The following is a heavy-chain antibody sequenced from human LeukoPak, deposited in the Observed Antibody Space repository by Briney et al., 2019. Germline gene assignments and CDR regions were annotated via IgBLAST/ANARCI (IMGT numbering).Heavy chain of an antibody. CDR1: GGSISSSNW. J-gene: IGHJ4*02. D-gene: IGHD3/OR15-3a*01. CDR3: ARGTYYFDY. Sequence: PSETLSLTCAVSGGSISSSNWWSWVRQPPGKGLEWIGEIYHSGSTNYNPSLKSRVTMSVDTSKNQFSLKLTSVTAADTAVYYCARGTYYFDYWGQGTLVTVSS. V-gene: IGHV4-4*02. CDR2: IYHSGST.